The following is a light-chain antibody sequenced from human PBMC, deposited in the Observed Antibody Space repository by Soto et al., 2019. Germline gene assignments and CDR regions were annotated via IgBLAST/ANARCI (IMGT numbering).Light chain of an antibody. CDR3: QQRLSAPFT. J-gene: IGKJ3*01. V-gene: IGKV1-39*01. CDR1: QIIRNH. CDR2: AAS. Sequence: DIQMTQSPSSLSASVGDRVTITCRASQIIRNHLNWYQHTPGKATKVLIYAASTLQGGVPSRFSGSVSVTDFTLTINSLQPEDFATYFCQQRLSAPFTFGPWTKVDL.